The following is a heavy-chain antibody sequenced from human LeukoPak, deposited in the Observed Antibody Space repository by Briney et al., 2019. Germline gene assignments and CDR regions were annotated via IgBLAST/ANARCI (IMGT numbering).Heavy chain of an antibody. CDR2: ISFDRNNK. D-gene: IGHD2-15*01. CDR3: ARVGVDFVETDY. V-gene: IGHV3-30*03. Sequence: GRSLRLSCAASGFTFRTYGIHWVRLAPGKGLEWVAVISFDRNNKYYADSVKGRFTISRDNSRNTVYLEMNSLRAEDTAVYYCARVGVDFVETDYWGQGTLVTVSS. CDR1: GFTFRTYG. J-gene: IGHJ4*02.